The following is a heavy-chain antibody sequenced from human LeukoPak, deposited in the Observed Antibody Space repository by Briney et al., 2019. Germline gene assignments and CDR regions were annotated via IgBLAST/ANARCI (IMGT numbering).Heavy chain of an antibody. J-gene: IGHJ4*02. CDR1: GYTFTGYY. CDR3: AREIGPRQLHLWGSAFDY. Sequence: ASVKVSCKASGYTFTGYYMHWVRQAPGQGLEWMGNINPSSGSTSYAQKFQGRLTMTRDTSTTTVYMELSSLRSEDTAMYYCAREIGPRQLHLWGSAFDYWGQGTLVTVSS. V-gene: IGHV1-46*01. CDR2: INPSSGST. D-gene: IGHD5-18*01.